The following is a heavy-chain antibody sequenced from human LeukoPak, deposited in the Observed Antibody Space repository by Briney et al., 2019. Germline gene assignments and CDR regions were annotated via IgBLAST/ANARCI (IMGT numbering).Heavy chain of an antibody. CDR2: IYYSGST. CDR3: ARQNIAVAGRGGSDP. D-gene: IGHD6-19*01. J-gene: IGHJ5*02. V-gene: IGHV4-59*01. CDR1: GGSISSYY. Sequence: SETLSLTCTVSGGSISSYYWSWIRQPPGKGLEWIGYIYYSGSTNYNPSLKSRVTISLDTSKNQFSLKLSSVTTADTAVYYCARQNIAVAGRGGSDPWGQGTLVTVSS.